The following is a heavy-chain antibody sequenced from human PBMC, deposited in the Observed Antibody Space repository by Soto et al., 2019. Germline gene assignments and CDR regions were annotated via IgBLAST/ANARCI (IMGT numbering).Heavy chain of an antibody. CDR1: GFTFSSYA. D-gene: IGHD2-2*01. V-gene: IGHV3-23*01. CDR3: AKVAYCSSTSCYLYYYYYYGMDV. CDR2: ISGSGGST. Sequence: EVQLLESGGGLVQPGGSLRHSCAASGFTFSSYAMSWVRQAPGKGLEWVSAISGSGGSTYYADSVKGRFTISRDNSKNPLYLQMNSLRAEDTAVYYCAKVAYCSSTSCYLYYYYYYGMDVWGQGTTVTVSS. J-gene: IGHJ6*02.